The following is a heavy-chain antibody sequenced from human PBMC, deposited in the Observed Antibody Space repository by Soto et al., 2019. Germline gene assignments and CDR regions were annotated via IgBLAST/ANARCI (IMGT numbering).Heavy chain of an antibody. V-gene: IGHV3-33*01. J-gene: IGHJ4*02. CDR1: GFTFSSYG. CDR2: IWYDGSNK. CDR3: ARDQNGYDSLFDY. Sequence: QVQLVESGGGVVQPGRSLRLSCAASGFTFSSYGMHWVRQAPGKGLEWVAVIWYDGSNKYYADSVKGRFTISRDNSKNTRYLQMNSLRAEDMAVYYCARDQNGYDSLFDYWGQGTLVTVAS. D-gene: IGHD5-12*01.